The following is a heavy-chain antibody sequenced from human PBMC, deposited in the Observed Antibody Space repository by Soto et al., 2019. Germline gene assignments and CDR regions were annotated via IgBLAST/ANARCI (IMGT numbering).Heavy chain of an antibody. CDR1: GGSISSYY. J-gene: IGHJ6*02. D-gene: IGHD3-22*01. Sequence: SETLSLTCTVSGGSISSYYWSWIRQPPGKGLEWIGYISYSGSTNYNPFLKSRVTISVDTSKNQFSLKLSSVTAADTAVYYCAREGYSSGYYYYYAMDVWGQGTTVTVSS. CDR3: AREGYSSGYYYYYAMDV. CDR2: ISYSGST. V-gene: IGHV4-59*01.